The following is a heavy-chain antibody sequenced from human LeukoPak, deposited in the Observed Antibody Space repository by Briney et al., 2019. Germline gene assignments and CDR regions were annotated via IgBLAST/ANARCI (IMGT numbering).Heavy chain of an antibody. Sequence: SVKVSCKASGGTFSSYAVSWVRQAPGQGLEWMGRIIPIFGTANYAQKFQGRVTLTADKSTSTAYMALSSLRSEDTAVYYCARGYCNNCVCYYFDYWGQGTLVTVSS. D-gene: IGHD2-8*01. CDR3: ARGYCNNCVCYYFDY. CDR1: GGTFSSYA. V-gene: IGHV1-69*06. J-gene: IGHJ4*02. CDR2: IIPIFGTA.